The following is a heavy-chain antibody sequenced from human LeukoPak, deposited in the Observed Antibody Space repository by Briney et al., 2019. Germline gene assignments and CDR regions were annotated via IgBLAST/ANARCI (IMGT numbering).Heavy chain of an antibody. V-gene: IGHV4-4*07. CDR2: ISSTGST. CDR3: ARGLLTYYYARDGPPPSLNYYFDY. D-gene: IGHD3-10*02. J-gene: IGHJ4*02. CDR1: SFSISRDY. Sequence: PSETLSLTCTVSSFSISRDYWTWIRQPAGKELEWIGLISSTGSTNYNPSLNSRVTMSVDTATNQFSLKLSSVTAADTAVYFCARGLLTYYYARDGPPPSLNYYFDYWSLGIQVTVSS.